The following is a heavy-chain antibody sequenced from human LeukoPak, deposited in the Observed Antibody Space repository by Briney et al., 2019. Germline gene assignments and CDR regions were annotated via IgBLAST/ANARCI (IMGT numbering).Heavy chain of an antibody. CDR1: GFTVSSNY. D-gene: IGHD3-22*01. V-gene: IGHV3-66*01. J-gene: IGHJ4*02. CDR2: IYSGGST. CDR3: AKDAYYYDSSGYYGANFDY. Sequence: PGGSLRLSCAASGFTVSSNYMSWVRQAPGKGLEWVSVIYSGGSTYYADSVKGRFTISRDNSKNTLYLQMNSLRAEDTAVYYCAKDAYYYDSSGYYGANFDYWGQGTLVTVSS.